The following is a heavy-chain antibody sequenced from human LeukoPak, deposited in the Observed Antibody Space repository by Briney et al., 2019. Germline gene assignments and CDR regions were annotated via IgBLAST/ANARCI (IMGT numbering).Heavy chain of an antibody. CDR1: GGSISSYY. J-gene: IGHJ4*02. CDR3: ARAHMITFGGVIAPFDY. V-gene: IGHV4-4*07. Sequence: ETLSLTCTVSGGSISSYYWSWIRQPAGXGLEWIGRIYTSGSTNYNPSLKSRVTMSVDTSKNQFSLKLSSVTAADTAVYYCARAHMITFGGVIAPFDYWGQGTLVTVSS. D-gene: IGHD3-16*02. CDR2: IYTSGST.